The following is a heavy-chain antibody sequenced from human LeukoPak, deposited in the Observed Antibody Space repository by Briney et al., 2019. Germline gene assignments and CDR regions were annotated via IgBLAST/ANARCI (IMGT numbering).Heavy chain of an antibody. Sequence: GGSLRLSCEASGFTFSDSAMSWVRQASGRGMEWVSLISASGGNSYYADSVKGRFTVSRDSSKNTLHLQMNSLRAEDTAVYYCARDIELSCWGQGTLVTVSS. D-gene: IGHD1-26*01. V-gene: IGHV3-23*01. CDR1: GFTFSDSA. CDR2: ISASGGNS. J-gene: IGHJ4*02. CDR3: ARDIELSC.